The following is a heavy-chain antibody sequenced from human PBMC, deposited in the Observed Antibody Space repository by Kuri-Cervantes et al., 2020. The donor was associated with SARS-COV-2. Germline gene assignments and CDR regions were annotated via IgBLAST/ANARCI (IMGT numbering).Heavy chain of an antibody. CDR1: GGTFSSYA. J-gene: IGHJ6*02. D-gene: IGHD2-15*01. Sequence: SVKVFCKASGGTFSSYAISWVRQAPGQGLEWMGGIIPILGIANYAQKFQGRVTITADKSTSTAYMELSSLRSEDTAVYYCARVAGSYYYYGMDVWGQGTTVTVSS. CDR2: IIPILGIA. V-gene: IGHV1-69*10. CDR3: ARVAGSYYYYGMDV.